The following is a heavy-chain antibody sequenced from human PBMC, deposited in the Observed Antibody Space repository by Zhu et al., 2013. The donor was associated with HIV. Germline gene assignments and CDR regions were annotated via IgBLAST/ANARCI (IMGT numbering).Heavy chain of an antibody. J-gene: IGHJ6*02. CDR2: INPSGGST. V-gene: IGHV1-46*01. Sequence: QVQLVQSGAEVKKPGASVKVSCKASGYTFTSYYMHWVRQAPGQGLEWMGIINPSGGSTSYAQKFQGRVTMTRDTSTSTVYMELSSLRSEDTAVYYCARTIAARPGVFGYYGMDVWGQGTTVTVSS. CDR1: GYTFTSYY. D-gene: IGHD6-6*01. CDR3: ARTIAARPGVFGYYGMDV.